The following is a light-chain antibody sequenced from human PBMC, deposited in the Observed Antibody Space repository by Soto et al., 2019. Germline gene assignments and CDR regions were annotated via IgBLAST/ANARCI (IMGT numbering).Light chain of an antibody. V-gene: IGLV2-14*01. CDR1: SSDVGGYNY. J-gene: IGLJ1*01. CDR2: EVS. CDR3: SSDTSSSTRGNG. Sequence: QSALTQAASVYGSPGQSITISCTGTSSDVGGYNYVSWYQQHPGKAPKLMIYEVSNRPSGVSNRFSGSKSGNTASLTISGLQAEDEADYDCSSDTSSSTRGNGLGTGTKLPVL.